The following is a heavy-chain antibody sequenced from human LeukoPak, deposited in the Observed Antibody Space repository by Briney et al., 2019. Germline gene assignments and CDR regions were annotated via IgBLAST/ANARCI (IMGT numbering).Heavy chain of an antibody. CDR2: IYSGGTT. Sequence: GGSLRLSCAASGFTVSNNYMSWVRQAPGKGLEWVSVIYSGGTTYYTDSVKGRFTISRDSSKNTLYLQLNSLRAEDTAVYYCARDRVGATDYFDYWGQGTLVTVSS. D-gene: IGHD1-26*01. CDR1: GFTVSNNY. CDR3: ARDRVGATDYFDY. V-gene: IGHV3-53*05. J-gene: IGHJ4*02.